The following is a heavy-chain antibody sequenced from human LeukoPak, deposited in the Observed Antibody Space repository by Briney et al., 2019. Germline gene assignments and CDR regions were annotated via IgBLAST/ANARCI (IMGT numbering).Heavy chain of an antibody. Sequence: SQTLSLTCAISGDSVSSNIVAWTWIRQSPSRGLEWLGRTYYTSKWYNDYATTVKSRMTLNADTAKNQVSLQLNSVTPEDTAVYYCAREIRNSFDIWGQGTVVIVSS. V-gene: IGHV6-1*01. J-gene: IGHJ3*02. CDR2: TYYTSKWYN. D-gene: IGHD2/OR15-2a*01. CDR3: AREIRNSFDI. CDR1: GDSVSSNIVA.